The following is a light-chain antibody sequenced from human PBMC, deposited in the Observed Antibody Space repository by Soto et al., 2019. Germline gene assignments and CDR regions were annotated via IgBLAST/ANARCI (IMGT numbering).Light chain of an antibody. V-gene: IGLV1-44*01. CDR2: TNN. Sequence: QSVLTQPPSASGTPGQRVTISCSGSSSNIGSNTVNWYQQLPGTAPKLLIYTNNQRPSGVPDRFSGSKSGTSASLAISGLQYEDEADYYCAAWDDSFNGNVFGTGTKLTVL. CDR3: AAWDDSFNGNV. CDR1: SSNIGSNT. J-gene: IGLJ1*01.